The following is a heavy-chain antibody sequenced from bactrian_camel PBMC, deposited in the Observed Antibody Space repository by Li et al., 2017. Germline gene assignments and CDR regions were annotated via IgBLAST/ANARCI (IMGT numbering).Heavy chain of an antibody. Sequence: HVQLVESGGGLVQPGGSLRLSCAASGVTLSVYFMTWVRQAPGQGLEWVSSFYKSAYYSDSVKGRFTTSMDIAKNAVYLQMNSLKSEDTALYYCVAFAGRYSDYNSVPNYWGQGTQVTVS. J-gene: IGHJ4*01. CDR2: FYKSA. V-gene: IGHV3-2*01. D-gene: IGHD4*01. CDR1: GVTLSVYF. CDR3: VAFAGRYSDYNSVPNY.